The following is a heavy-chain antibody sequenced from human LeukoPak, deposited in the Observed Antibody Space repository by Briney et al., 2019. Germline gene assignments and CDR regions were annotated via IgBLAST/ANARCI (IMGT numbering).Heavy chain of an antibody. CDR1: GFTFVTYA. CDR3: AQRYYYLNY. V-gene: IGHV3-23*05. CDR2: IGNSGSDT. D-gene: IGHD2-15*01. J-gene: IGHJ4*02. Sequence: PGESLRLSCAASGFTFVTYAMSWVRQAPGKGLEWVATIGNSGSDTYYTDSVKGRFTISRDNSKNTLYLQMNSLTAEDTAVYYCAQRYYYLNYWGQGTLVTVSS.